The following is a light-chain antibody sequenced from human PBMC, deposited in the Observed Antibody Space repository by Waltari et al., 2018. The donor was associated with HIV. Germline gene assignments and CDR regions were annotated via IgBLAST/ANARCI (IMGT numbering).Light chain of an antibody. CDR3: MQGLETPLT. V-gene: IGKV2-28*01. Sequence: VMTQSPLCLPVTRGAPAAISCRSIQSLLKSNGYIYLDWFFQNPGQSPHLLTDLGTNRAAGVPDRFTASASDTDFTLQISRVEAEDVGVDYCMQGLETPLTFGGGTKV. CDR1: QSLLKSNGYIY. J-gene: IGKJ4*01. CDR2: LGT.